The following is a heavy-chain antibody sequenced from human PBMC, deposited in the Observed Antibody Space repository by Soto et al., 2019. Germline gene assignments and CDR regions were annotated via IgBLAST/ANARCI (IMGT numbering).Heavy chain of an antibody. V-gene: IGHV5-51*01. CDR2: IYPGDSDT. CDR1: GYSFDTYW. D-gene: IGHD1-1*01. J-gene: IGHJ5*01. CDR3: ARHLSTGTTAWFDS. Sequence: PGESLKISCQGSGYSFDTYWIAWVRQMPGKGLECMRIIYPGDSDTRYSPSFQGQVTMSADKSIATAYLQWSSLKASDTAIYYCARHLSTGTTAWFDSWGQGTLVTVSS.